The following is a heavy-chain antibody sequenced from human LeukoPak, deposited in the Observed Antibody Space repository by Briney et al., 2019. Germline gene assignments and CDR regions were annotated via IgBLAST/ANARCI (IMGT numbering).Heavy chain of an antibody. CDR2: IYWNDDK. CDR1: GFSLSTSGVG. Sequence: SGPTLVKPTQTLTLTCTFSGFSLSTSGVGVGWIRQPPGKALEWLALIYWNDDKRYSPSLKSRLTITKDTSKSQVVLTMTNMDPVDTATYYCAHRLRESGYWYFDLWGRGTLVTVSS. J-gene: IGHJ2*01. V-gene: IGHV2-5*01. D-gene: IGHD2/OR15-2a*01. CDR3: AHRLRESGYWYFDL.